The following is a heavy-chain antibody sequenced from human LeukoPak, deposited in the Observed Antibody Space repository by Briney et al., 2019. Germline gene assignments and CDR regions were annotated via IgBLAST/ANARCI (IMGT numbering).Heavy chain of an antibody. Sequence: GGSLRLSCAASGFTFSSYSMNWVRQAPGKGLEWVSYISGSSSTIYYADSVKGRFTISRDNAKNSLYLQMNSLRAEDTAVYYCARDHYYDSSGTNPSLDYWGQGTLVTVSS. J-gene: IGHJ4*02. CDR2: ISGSSSTI. CDR1: GFTFSSYS. D-gene: IGHD3-22*01. CDR3: ARDHYYDSSGTNPSLDY. V-gene: IGHV3-48*01.